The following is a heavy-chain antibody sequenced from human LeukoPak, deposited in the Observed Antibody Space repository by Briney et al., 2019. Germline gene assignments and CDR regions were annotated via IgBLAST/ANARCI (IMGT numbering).Heavy chain of an antibody. J-gene: IGHJ4*02. D-gene: IGHD5-12*01. CDR2: ISAYNGNT. CDR3: ARASGYDPYFDY. Sequence: ASVKVSCKASGYTFTSYGISWVRQAPGQGLEWMGWISAYNGNTNYAQKLQGRVTMTTDTSTGTAYMELKSLRSDDTAVYYCARASGYDPYFDYWGQGTLVTVSS. CDR1: GYTFTSYG. V-gene: IGHV1-18*04.